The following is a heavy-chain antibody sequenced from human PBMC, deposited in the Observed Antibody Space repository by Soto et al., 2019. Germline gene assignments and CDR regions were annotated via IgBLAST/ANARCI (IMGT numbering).Heavy chain of an antibody. J-gene: IGHJ6*02. CDR2: ITHDLDMA. Sequence: QVQLVQSGAEVKKPGSSVRVSCKASGGTFSSNTLSWVRQAPGQGIEWMGRITHDLDMADYEQKFQDRLTITAEKSASTGYLEQGSMGSKDTTTYYSAGVISSVGRFSAMDVWGQGTTVTVTS. V-gene: IGHV1-69*02. CDR1: GGTFSSNT. D-gene: IGHD2-21*01. CDR3: AGVISSVGRFSAMDV.